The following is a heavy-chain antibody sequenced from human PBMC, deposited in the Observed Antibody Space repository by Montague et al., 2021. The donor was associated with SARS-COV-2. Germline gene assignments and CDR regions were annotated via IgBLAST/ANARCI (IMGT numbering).Heavy chain of an antibody. J-gene: IGHJ4*02. CDR1: GDSIRNSDYS. V-gene: IGHV4-39*01. D-gene: IGHD2-15*01. CDR3: ATRTRYPQNDFGF. Sequence: SETLSLTCTVSGDSIRNSDYSWGWVRQPPGKGLEWIGNIYNGGTPFYNPSLKSRVTIFVDTSKNQFSLKLSSVTAADTAVYYCATRTRYPQNDFGFWGQGTLVTVSS. CDR2: IYNGGTP.